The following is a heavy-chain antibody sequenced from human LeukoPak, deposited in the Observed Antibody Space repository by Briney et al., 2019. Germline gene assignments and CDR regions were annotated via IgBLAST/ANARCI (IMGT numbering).Heavy chain of an antibody. D-gene: IGHD3-10*01. V-gene: IGHV1-24*01. CDR3: AATIERITMVRGVPPDY. J-gene: IGHJ4*02. CDR2: FDPEDGET. Sequence: GASVKVSCKVSGYTLTELSMHCVRQAPGKGLEWMGGFDPEDGETIYAQKFQGRVTMTEDTSTDTAYMELSSLRSEDTAVYYCAATIERITMVRGVPPDYWGQGTLVTVSS. CDR1: GYTLTELS.